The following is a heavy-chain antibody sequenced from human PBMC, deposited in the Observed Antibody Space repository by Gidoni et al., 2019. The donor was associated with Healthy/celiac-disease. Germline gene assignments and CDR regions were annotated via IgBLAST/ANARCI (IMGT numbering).Heavy chain of an antibody. CDR1: GFTFSSYW. D-gene: IGHD3-22*01. V-gene: IGHV3-74*01. J-gene: IGHJ3*02. CDR2: INSDGSST. Sequence: EVQLVESGGGLVQPGGSLRLSCAASGFTFSSYWMHWVRQAPGKGLVWVSRINSDGSSTSYADSVKGRFTISRDNAKNTLYLQMNSLRAEDTAVYYCARVFPDYYDSSGYYSFAFDIWGQGTMVTVSS. CDR3: ARVFPDYYDSSGYYSFAFDI.